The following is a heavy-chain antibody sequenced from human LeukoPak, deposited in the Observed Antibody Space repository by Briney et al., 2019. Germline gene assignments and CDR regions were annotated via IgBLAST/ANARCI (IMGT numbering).Heavy chain of an antibody. V-gene: IGHV3-21*01. CDR3: ARDVGSGRYSASGPIDY. Sequence: GGSLRLSCAASGFTFSSYSMNWVRQAPGKGLEWVSFISSSSSYIYYADSVKGRFTISRDSAKNSLYLQMNSLRAEDTAVYYCARDVGSGRYSASGPIDYWGQGTLVTVSS. CDR2: ISSSSSYI. CDR1: GFTFSSYS. D-gene: IGHD3-10*01. J-gene: IGHJ4*02.